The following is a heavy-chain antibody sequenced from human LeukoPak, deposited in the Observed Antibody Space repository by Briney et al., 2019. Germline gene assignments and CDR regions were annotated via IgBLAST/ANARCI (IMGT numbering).Heavy chain of an antibody. V-gene: IGHV3-23*01. CDR3: AKRGVVIRVVLVGFHKEAYYFDS. CDR1: GITLRNYG. J-gene: IGHJ4*02. D-gene: IGHD3-10*01. Sequence: GGSLRLSCAVSGITLRNYGMSWVRQAPGKGLEWVAGISDSGGSTNYADSVKGRFTISRDNPKNTLYLQMNSLRAEDAAVYFCAKRGVVIRVVLVGFHKEAYYFDSWGQGALVTVSS. CDR2: ISDSGGST.